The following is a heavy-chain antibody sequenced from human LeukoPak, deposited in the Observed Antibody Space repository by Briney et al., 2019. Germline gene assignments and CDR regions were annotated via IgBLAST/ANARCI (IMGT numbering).Heavy chain of an antibody. CDR1: GVTFSSYA. Sequence: PGGSLRLSCAASGVTFSSYAMSWVRQAPGKGLEWVSAISGSGGSTHYADSVKGRFTISRDNSKNTLYLQMNSLRAEDTAVYYCAKGVAYFDWLLGSWGQGTLVTVSS. D-gene: IGHD3-9*01. J-gene: IGHJ5*02. CDR2: ISGSGGST. CDR3: AKGVAYFDWLLGS. V-gene: IGHV3-23*01.